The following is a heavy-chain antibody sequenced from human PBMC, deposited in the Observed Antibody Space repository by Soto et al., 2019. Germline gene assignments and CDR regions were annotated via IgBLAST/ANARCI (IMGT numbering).Heavy chain of an antibody. CDR1: GYTFTSYA. J-gene: IGHJ4*02. V-gene: IGHV1-3*01. CDR2: INAGNGNT. D-gene: IGHD3-22*01. Sequence: ASVKVSCKASGYTFTSYAMHWVRQAPGQRLEWMGWINAGNGNTKYSQKLQGRVTMTEDTSTDTAYMELSSLRSEDTAVYYCASVVGSGYWGGFDYWGQGTLVTVSS. CDR3: ASVVGSGYWGGFDY.